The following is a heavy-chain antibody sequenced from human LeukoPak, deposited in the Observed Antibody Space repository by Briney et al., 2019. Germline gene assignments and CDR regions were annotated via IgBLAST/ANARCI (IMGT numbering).Heavy chain of an antibody. CDR1: GFTFSSYG. V-gene: IGHV3-30*03. Sequence: GGSLRLSCAASGFTFSSYGMHWVRQAPGKGLEWVAVISYDGSNKYYADSVKGRFTISRDNSKNTLYLQMNSLRAEDTAVYSCADPGDYGPYGMDVWGQGTTVTVSS. J-gene: IGHJ6*02. CDR3: ADPGDYGPYGMDV. D-gene: IGHD4-17*01. CDR2: ISYDGSNK.